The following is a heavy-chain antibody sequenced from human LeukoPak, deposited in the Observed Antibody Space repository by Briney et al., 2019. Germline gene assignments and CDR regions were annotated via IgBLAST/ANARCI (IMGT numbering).Heavy chain of an antibody. CDR3: AKDQRSGWTRNFDC. J-gene: IGHJ4*02. CDR1: GLTFSTYS. CDR2: ISGSGTST. Sequence: GGSLRLSCAASGLTFSTYSMSWVRRAPGKGLEWVSAISGSGTSTYHADSVKGRFTISRDNSKNTLYLQMNILRIEDTAIYYCAKDQRSGWTRNFDCWGQGTLVTVSS. V-gene: IGHV3-23*01. D-gene: IGHD6-19*01.